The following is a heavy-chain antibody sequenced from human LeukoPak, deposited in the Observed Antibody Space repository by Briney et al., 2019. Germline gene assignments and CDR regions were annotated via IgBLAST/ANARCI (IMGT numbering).Heavy chain of an antibody. CDR1: GYTFTSYG. Sequence: GASVKVSCKASGYTFTSYGISWVRQAPGQGLEWMGWISAYNGNTNYAQKLQGRVTMTTDTSTSTAYMELRSLRSDDTAVYYCARVPRLAEWLVLINWFDPWGQGTLVTVSS. V-gene: IGHV1-18*01. CDR3: ARVPRLAEWLVLINWFDP. J-gene: IGHJ5*02. D-gene: IGHD6-19*01. CDR2: ISAYNGNT.